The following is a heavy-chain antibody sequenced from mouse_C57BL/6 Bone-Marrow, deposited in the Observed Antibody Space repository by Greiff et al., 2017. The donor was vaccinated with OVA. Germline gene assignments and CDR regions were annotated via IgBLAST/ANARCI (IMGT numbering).Heavy chain of an antibody. Sequence: VQLKQSGAELVKPGASVKLSCTASGFNINDYYMHWVKQRTEQGLEWIGRIDPEDGETKYAPKFQGKATITADTSSNTAYLQLSSLTSEDTAVEYCARANFYSNYVDAMDYWGQGTSVTVSS. J-gene: IGHJ4*01. D-gene: IGHD2-5*01. CDR1: GFNINDYY. V-gene: IGHV14-2*01. CDR2: IDPEDGET. CDR3: ARANFYSNYVDAMDY.